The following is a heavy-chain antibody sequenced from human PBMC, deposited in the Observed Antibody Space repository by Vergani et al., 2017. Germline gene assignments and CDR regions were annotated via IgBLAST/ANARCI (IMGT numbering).Heavy chain of an antibody. Sequence: VQLVESAGGVVQPGGSLRLSCAASGFTFDDYAMHWVRQAPGKGLEWVSLISWDGGSTYYADSVKGRFTISRDNSKNSLYLQMNSLRAEDTALYYCAKPTMVRGVITNWYFDLWGRGTLVTVSS. D-gene: IGHD3-10*01. CDR2: ISWDGGST. CDR1: GFTFDDYA. CDR3: AKPTMVRGVITNWYFDL. V-gene: IGHV3-43D*04. J-gene: IGHJ2*01.